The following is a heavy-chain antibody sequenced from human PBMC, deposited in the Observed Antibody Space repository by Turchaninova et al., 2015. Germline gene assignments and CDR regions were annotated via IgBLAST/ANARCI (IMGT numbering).Heavy chain of an antibody. V-gene: IGHV5-51*01. CDR2: IYPGYPQT. J-gene: IGHJ4*02. CDR3: ARRRGGPTERYFDY. D-gene: IGHD3-10*01. CDR1: GSSFTSSW. Sequence: VQLVQSGAEVKKPGASLKTSCQGCGSSFTSSWVGWWRQMPGKGREWLGIIYPGYPQTIYSPAFQCQVTMSADKSITAYLQWSSLKASDTAMYYCARRRGGPTERYFDYWGPGTLVTVSS.